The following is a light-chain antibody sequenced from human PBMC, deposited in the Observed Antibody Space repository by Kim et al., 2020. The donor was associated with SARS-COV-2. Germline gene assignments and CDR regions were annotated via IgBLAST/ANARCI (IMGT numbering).Light chain of an antibody. Sequence: SPGERGTRSCRASQSVSSNLAWYQQKPGQAPRLLIYGASNKATGIPARFSGSGSGTEFTLTISSLQSEDFAVYYCQQYNNWPPMYTFGQGTKLEI. CDR2: GAS. CDR3: QQYNNWPPMYT. J-gene: IGKJ2*01. CDR1: QSVSSN. V-gene: IGKV3-15*01.